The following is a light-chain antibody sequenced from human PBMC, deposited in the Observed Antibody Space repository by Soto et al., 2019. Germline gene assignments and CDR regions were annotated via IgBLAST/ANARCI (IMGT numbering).Light chain of an antibody. CDR2: EGS. CDR1: SSDVGSYNL. Sequence: QSALTQPASVSGSPGQSITISCTGTSSDVGSYNLVSWYQQHPGKAPKLMIYEGSKRPSGVPDRFSGSKSGNTASLTVSGLQDEDEADYYCSSFGGSNDVLFGGGTQLTVL. V-gene: IGLV2-14*02. J-gene: IGLJ2*01. CDR3: SSFGGSNDVL.